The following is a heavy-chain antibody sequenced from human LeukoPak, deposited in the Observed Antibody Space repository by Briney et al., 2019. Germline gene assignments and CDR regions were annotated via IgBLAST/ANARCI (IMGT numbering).Heavy chain of an antibody. CDR2: INWNGGST. CDR3: ARFYPDIVVVPAAHPYYYMDV. J-gene: IGHJ6*03. Sequence: GGSLRLSCAASGFTFDDYGMSWVRQAPGKGLEWVSGINWNGGSTGYADSVKGRFTISRDNAKNSLYLQMNSLRAEDTALYHCARFYPDIVVVPAAHPYYYMDVWGKGTTVTVSS. D-gene: IGHD2-2*01. V-gene: IGHV3-20*01. CDR1: GFTFDDYG.